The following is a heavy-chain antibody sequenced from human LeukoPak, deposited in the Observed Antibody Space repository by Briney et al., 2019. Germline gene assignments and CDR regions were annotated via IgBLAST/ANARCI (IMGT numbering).Heavy chain of an antibody. D-gene: IGHD6-25*01. Sequence: PSETLSLTCTVSGGSISIISSSTYYWGWIRQAPGKGPEWIGGLYYGENSHYNPSLKSRATLSVDTSNNQFSLKLTSVTAADAAVYFCARQLPTAAADTRGYFDYWGQGTVVTVSS. J-gene: IGHJ4*02. CDR1: GGSISIISSSTYY. CDR3: ARQLPTAAADTRGYFDY. CDR2: LYYGENS. V-gene: IGHV4-39*01.